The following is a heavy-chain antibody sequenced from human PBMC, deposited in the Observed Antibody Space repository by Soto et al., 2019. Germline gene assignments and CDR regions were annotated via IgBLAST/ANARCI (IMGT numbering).Heavy chain of an antibody. CDR3: AGRDTAMVLRYYYYGMDV. V-gene: IGHV4-31*03. Sequence: PSETLSLTCTVSGGSISSGVYYWSWIRQHPGKGLEWIGYICYSGSTYYNPSLKSRVTISVATSKHQFSLKLSSVTVADTAVYYCAGRDTAMVLRYYYYGMDVWGQGTTVTVSS. CDR2: ICYSGST. D-gene: IGHD5-18*01. CDR1: GGSISSGVYY. J-gene: IGHJ6*02.